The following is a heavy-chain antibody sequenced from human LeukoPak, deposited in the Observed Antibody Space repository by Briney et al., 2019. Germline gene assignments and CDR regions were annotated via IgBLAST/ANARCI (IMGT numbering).Heavy chain of an antibody. Sequence: SQTLSLTCTVSGGSISSGSYYWSWIRQPAGKGLEWIGRIYTSGSTNYNPPLKSRVTISVDTSKNQFSLKLSSVTAADTAVYYCARATMVVPAATEVYYYYYMDVWGKGTTVTVSS. CDR1: GGSISSGSYY. CDR2: IYTSGST. J-gene: IGHJ6*03. V-gene: IGHV4-61*02. D-gene: IGHD2-2*01. CDR3: ARATMVVPAATEVYYYYYMDV.